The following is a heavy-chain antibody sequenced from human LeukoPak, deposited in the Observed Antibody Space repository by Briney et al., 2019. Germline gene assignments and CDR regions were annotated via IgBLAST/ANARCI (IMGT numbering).Heavy chain of an antibody. J-gene: IGHJ4*02. D-gene: IGHD5-18*01. V-gene: IGHV1-69*05. CDR2: IIPIFGTA. CDR3: AMGPSMVNFDY. Sequence: ASVKVSCKASGGTFSSYAISWVRQAPGQGLEWMGRIIPIFGTANYAQKFQGRVTITTDESTSTPYMELSSLRSEDTAVYYCAMGPSMVNFDYWGQGTLVTVSS. CDR1: GGTFSSYA.